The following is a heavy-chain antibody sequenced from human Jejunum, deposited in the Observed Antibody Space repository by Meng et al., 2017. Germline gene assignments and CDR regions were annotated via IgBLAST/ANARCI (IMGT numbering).Heavy chain of an antibody. J-gene: IGHJ4*02. V-gene: IGHV3-30*04. D-gene: IGHD6-19*01. CDR2: ISYDGTNK. CDR1: GFTFSSYP. CDR3: ARVGRYGYTSAWYDY. Sequence: GESLKISCAASGFTFSSYPIHWVRQAPAKGLEWVAVISYDGTNKYYADSVKGRFTISSDNSKNTLYLQMDSLRVEDTAVYYCARVGRYGYTSAWYDYWGQGTLATVSS.